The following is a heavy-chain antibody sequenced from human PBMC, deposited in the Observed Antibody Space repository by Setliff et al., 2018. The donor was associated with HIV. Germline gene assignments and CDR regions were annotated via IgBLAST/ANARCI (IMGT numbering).Heavy chain of an antibody. CDR1: GYSFTSYW. Sequence: PGESLKISCKGSGYSFTSYWSGWVRQMPGKGLEWMGIIYPGDSDTRYSPSFQGQVTISADKSISTAYLQWSSLKASDTAMYYCARIGFWSGHDADVWGQGTTVTVSS. V-gene: IGHV5-51*01. CDR3: ARIGFWSGHDADV. CDR2: IYPGDSDT. D-gene: IGHD3-3*01. J-gene: IGHJ6*02.